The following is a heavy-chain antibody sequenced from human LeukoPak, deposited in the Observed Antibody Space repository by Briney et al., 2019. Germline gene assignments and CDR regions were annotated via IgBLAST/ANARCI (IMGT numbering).Heavy chain of an antibody. CDR3: ASVIQWQTDPFDY. CDR1: GFTFSSYW. V-gene: IGHV3-7*01. D-gene: IGHD6-19*01. Sequence: GGALRLSCAASGFTFSSYWMSWVRQAPGKGVERVAHIKEDGSDKYYVDSVKGGFTISRDKTKNTLYMQMNRLRDEDTAVYYCASVIQWQTDPFDYWGQGTLVTVSS. CDR2: IKEDGSDK. J-gene: IGHJ4*01.